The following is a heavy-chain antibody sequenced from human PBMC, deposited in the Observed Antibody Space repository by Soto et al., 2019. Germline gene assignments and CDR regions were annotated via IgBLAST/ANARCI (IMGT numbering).Heavy chain of an antibody. CDR3: ARDPWAADY. V-gene: IGHV3-66*01. D-gene: IGHD3-16*01. CDR1: GFTVSTKY. J-gene: IGHJ4*02. CDR2: IYSGGST. Sequence: EVQLVESGGGLVQPGGSLRLSCAASGFTVSTKYMSWVRQAPGKGLEWVSVIYSGGSTFYADSVRGRFTISRDNSKNTVNLPMNSLRAEDTAVYYCARDPWAADYWGQGTQVTVSP.